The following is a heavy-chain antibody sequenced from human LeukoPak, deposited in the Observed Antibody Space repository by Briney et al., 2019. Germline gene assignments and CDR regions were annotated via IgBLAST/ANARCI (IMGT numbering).Heavy chain of an antibody. Sequence: SETMSPTSTVYAGSTSSSSYYWSWIRQPAGKGLEWIGRIYTSGSTNYNPSLKSRVTISVDTSKNQFSLKLSSVTAADTAVYYCARGGYFYYYYYYMDVWGKGTTVTVSS. CDR2: IYTSGST. V-gene: IGHV4-61*02. CDR1: AGSTSSSSYY. J-gene: IGHJ6*03. D-gene: IGHD3-22*01. CDR3: ARGGYFYYYYYYMDV.